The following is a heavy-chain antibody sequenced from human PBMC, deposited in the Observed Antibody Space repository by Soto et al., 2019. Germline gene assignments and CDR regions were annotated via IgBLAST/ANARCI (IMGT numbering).Heavy chain of an antibody. CDR2: ISDTGGRI. J-gene: IGHJ5*02. V-gene: IGHV3-23*01. CDR1: GFTFSSNA. Sequence: EVQLLESGGGLVQPGGSPRLSCAASGFTFSSNAMNWVRQAPGKGLEWVSVISDTGGRIYYADSVKGRFTISRDNSKNTLYLEMNSLRVEDTAVYYCAKSLNINWKNWFDPWGQGTLVTVSS. CDR3: AKSLNINWKNWFDP. D-gene: IGHD1-1*01.